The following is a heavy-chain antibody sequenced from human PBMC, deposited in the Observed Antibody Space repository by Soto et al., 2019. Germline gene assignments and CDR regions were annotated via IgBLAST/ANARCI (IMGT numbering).Heavy chain of an antibody. V-gene: IGHV1-3*01. CDR3: ARSIVVVTALDY. CDR2: INAGNGNT. Sequence: ATGQRLEWMGWINAGNGNTKYSQKFQGRVTITRDTSASTAYMELSSLRSEDTAVYYCARSIVVVTALDYWGQGTLXT. D-gene: IGHD2-21*02. J-gene: IGHJ4*02.